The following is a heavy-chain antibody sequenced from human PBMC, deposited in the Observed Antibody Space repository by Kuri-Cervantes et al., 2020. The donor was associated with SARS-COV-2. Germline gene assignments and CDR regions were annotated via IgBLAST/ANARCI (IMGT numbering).Heavy chain of an antibody. CDR1: GFTFSRHG. J-gene: IGHJ4*02. D-gene: IGHD1-1*01. Sequence: GGSLRLSCAASGFTFSRHGVHWVRQAPDKGLEWVAVIWHDGSITYYADSVKGRFTISRDNSKSMVYLHMNSLRAEDTAVYYCVRDGDHWNFDYWGQGTLVTVSS. CDR2: IWHDGSIT. CDR3: VRDGDHWNFDY. V-gene: IGHV3-33*01.